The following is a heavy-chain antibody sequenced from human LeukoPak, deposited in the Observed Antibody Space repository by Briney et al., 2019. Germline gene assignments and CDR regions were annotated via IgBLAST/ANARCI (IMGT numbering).Heavy chain of an antibody. J-gene: IGHJ4*02. D-gene: IGHD6-6*01. CDR3: ARGSSSSKPNFDY. CDR2: IIPILGIA. CDR1: GGTFSSYT. V-gene: IGHV1-69*02. Sequence: ASVKVSCKASGGTFSSYTISWVRQAPGQGLEWMGRIIPILGIANYAQKFQGRVTITADKSTSTAYMELSSLRSEDTAVYYCARGSSSSKPNFDYWGQGTPVTVSS.